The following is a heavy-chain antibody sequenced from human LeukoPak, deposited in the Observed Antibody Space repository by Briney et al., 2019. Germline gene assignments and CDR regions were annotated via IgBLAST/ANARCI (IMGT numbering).Heavy chain of an antibody. CDR2: INWNGGST. CDR1: GFTFDDHA. CDR3: ARGLYYDSSGYYFPFGY. J-gene: IGHJ4*02. Sequence: PGGSLRLSCVASGFTFDDHAMSWVRHAPGKGREWVTGINWNGGSTGYANSVKGRFTISRDNAKNSLNLQMNSLRAEDAALYYCARGLYYDSSGYYFPFGYWGQGTLVTVSS. V-gene: IGHV3-20*04. D-gene: IGHD3-22*01.